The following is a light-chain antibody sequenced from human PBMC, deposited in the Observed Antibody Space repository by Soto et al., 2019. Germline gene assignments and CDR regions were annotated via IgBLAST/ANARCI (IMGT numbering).Light chain of an antibody. Sequence: QPVLTQSPSASASLGASVKLTCTLSSGHSSYAIAWHQQQPEKGPRYLMKLNSDGSHSKGDGIPDRFSGSSSGAERYLTISSLQSEDEADYYCQTWGTGLQDVVFGGGTKVTVL. CDR2: LNSDGSH. CDR1: SGHSSYA. CDR3: QTWGTGLQDVV. J-gene: IGLJ2*01. V-gene: IGLV4-69*01.